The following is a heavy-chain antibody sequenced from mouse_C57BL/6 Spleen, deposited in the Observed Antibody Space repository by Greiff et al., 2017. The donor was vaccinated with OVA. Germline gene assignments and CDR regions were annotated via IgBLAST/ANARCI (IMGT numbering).Heavy chain of an antibody. CDR2: IYPGDGDT. J-gene: IGHJ4*01. CDR3: ARTYYYGNSAYAMDY. Sequence: QVQLQQSGPELVKPGASVKISCKASGYAFSSSWMNWVKQRPGKGLEWIGRIYPGDGDTNYNRKFKGKATLTADKSSSTAYMQLSSLTSEDSAVYFCARTYYYGNSAYAMDYWGQGASVTVSS. D-gene: IGHD1-1*01. V-gene: IGHV1-82*01. CDR1: GYAFSSSW.